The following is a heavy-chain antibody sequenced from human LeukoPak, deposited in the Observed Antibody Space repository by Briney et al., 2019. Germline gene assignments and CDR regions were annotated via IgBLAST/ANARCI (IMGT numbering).Heavy chain of an antibody. CDR1: GGSISSYY. CDR3: ARAGYYYDSSGYSLGAFDI. J-gene: IGHJ3*02. Sequence: SETLSLTCTVSGGSISSYYWSWIRQPPGKGLEWIGYIYYSGSTNYNPSLKSRVTISVDTSKNQFSLKLSSVTAADTAVYYCARAGYYYDSSGYSLGAFDIWGQGTMVTVSS. D-gene: IGHD3-22*01. V-gene: IGHV4-59*01. CDR2: IYYSGST.